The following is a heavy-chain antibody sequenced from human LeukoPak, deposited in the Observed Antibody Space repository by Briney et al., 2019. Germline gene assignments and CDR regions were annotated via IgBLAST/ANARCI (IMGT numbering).Heavy chain of an antibody. CDR3: ARGTLYRGWSYYLDF. CDR2: VYYSGTT. Sequence: SETLSLTCSVSGGSIRSSSDYWGWIRQPPGKALEWIGSVYYSGTTSYNPSLKSRVTISVDMSKNHFSLRLRSVTAADTAMYYCARGTLYRGWSYYLDFWGQGSQVTVSS. CDR1: GGSIRSSSDY. J-gene: IGHJ4*02. V-gene: IGHV4-39*07. D-gene: IGHD6-19*01.